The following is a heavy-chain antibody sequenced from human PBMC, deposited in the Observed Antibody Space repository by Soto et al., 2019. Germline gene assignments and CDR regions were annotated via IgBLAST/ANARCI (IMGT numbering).Heavy chain of an antibody. CDR3: ARGHRETANWFDP. CDR1: GGSISSGDYY. Sequence: SETLSLTCTVSGGSISSGDYYWSWIRQPPGKGLEWIGYIYYSGSTYYNPSLKSRVTISVDTSKNQFSLKLSSVTAADTAVYYCARGHRETANWFDPWGQGTLVTVSS. V-gene: IGHV4-30-4*01. J-gene: IGHJ5*02. CDR2: IYYSGST.